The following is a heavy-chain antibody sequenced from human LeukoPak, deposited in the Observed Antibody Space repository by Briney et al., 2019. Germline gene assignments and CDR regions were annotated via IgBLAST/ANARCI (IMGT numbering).Heavy chain of an antibody. D-gene: IGHD6-19*01. CDR1: GFTVSSNY. V-gene: IGHV3-53*01. CDR3: ARVEVAGTDYFDY. J-gene: IGHJ4*02. CDR2: IYSGGST. Sequence: GGSLRLSCAASGFTVSSNYMSWVRQAPGKGLEWVSVIYSGGSTYYADSVKGRFTISRDNSKNTLYLQMNSLRAEDTAVYYFARVEVAGTDYFDYWGQGTLVTVSS.